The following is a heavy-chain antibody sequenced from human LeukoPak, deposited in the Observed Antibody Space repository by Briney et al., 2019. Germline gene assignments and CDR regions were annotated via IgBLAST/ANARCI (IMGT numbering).Heavy chain of an antibody. D-gene: IGHD3-16*01. CDR2: VSKSGST. V-gene: IGHV4-4*08. CDR3: ARDDYGVFDAFDV. J-gene: IGHJ3*01. CDR1: GGSISSHF. Sequence: PSETLSLTCTVSGGSISSHFWTWIRQATGKGLEWLGYVSKSGSTNYNPSLQSRITISVDSSKNQFFLKLTSVTAADTAVYFCARDDYGVFDAFDVWGQGTVVTVSS.